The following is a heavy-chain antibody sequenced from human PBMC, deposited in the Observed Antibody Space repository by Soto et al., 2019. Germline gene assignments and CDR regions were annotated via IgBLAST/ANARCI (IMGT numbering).Heavy chain of an antibody. V-gene: IGHV1-69*01. CDR1: GGTFSTYA. CDR2: IIPLFGTA. Sequence: QVQLVQSGAEVKKPGSSVKVSCKASGGTFSTYAIDWVRQAPGQGLEWMGGIIPLFGTAKYAQNFQGRITITADESKNTAYMELRSLRSQDTAVYYCARGVHDDSSGYYYFYWGQGTLVTVSS. D-gene: IGHD3-22*01. CDR3: ARGVHDDSSGYYYFY. J-gene: IGHJ4*02.